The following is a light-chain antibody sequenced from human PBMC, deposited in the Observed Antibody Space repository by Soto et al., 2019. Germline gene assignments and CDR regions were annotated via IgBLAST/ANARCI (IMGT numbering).Light chain of an antibody. J-gene: IGKJ5*01. CDR2: GAA. Sequence: DIQMTQSPSSLSASVGDRVAITCRASQNIRNYLNWYQQKPGKAPRVLIYGAASLQSGVPSRFSGSGSGTDFILTISSLQPEDFATYYCQQSYSTPRDFGQGTRLEIK. CDR3: QQSYSTPRD. CDR1: QNIRNY. V-gene: IGKV1-39*01.